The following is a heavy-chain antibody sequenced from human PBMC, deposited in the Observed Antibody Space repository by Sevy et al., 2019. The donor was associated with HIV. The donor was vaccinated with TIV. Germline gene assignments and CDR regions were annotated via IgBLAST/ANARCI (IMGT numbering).Heavy chain of an antibody. CDR3: ARSAAIVVVPAAMGDYYYGMDV. J-gene: IGHJ6*02. D-gene: IGHD2-2*01. V-gene: IGHV3-21*01. CDR1: GFTFSSYS. CDR2: ISSSSSYI. Sequence: GGSLRLSCAASGFTFSSYSMNWVRQAPGKGLEWVSSISSSSSYIYYADSVKGRFTTSRDNAKNSLYLQMNSLRAEDTAVYYCARSAAIVVVPAAMGDYYYGMDVWGQGTTVTVSS.